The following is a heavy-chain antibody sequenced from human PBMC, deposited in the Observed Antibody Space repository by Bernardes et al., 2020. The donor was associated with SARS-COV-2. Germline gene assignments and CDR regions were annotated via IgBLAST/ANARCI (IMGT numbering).Heavy chain of an antibody. CDR2: ISSSGTTI. J-gene: IGHJ4*02. CDR1: GFTISDYF. D-gene: IGHD2-21*02. CDR3: AREGDFLFDY. V-gene: IGHV3-11*01. Sequence: GGCLSHSSAASGFTISDYFMSWIRPAPGKGLEWVSQISSSGTTIYYADSVKGRFTISRDNAKNSLYLQMNSLRAEDTAVYYCAREGDFLFDYWGQGTLGTVSS.